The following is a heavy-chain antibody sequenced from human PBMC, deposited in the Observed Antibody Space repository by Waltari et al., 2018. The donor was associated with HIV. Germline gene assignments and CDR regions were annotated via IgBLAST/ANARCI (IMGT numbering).Heavy chain of an antibody. CDR3: ARDFLEMVRGVLHPDYGMDV. Sequence: EVQLVESGGGLVKPGGSLRLSCAASGFTFSSYSMNWVRQAPGKGLEWVSSISSSSSYIYYADSVKGRFTISRDNAKNSLYLQMNSLRAEDTAVYYCARDFLEMVRGVLHPDYGMDVWDQGP. D-gene: IGHD3-10*01. V-gene: IGHV3-21*01. CDR2: ISSSSSYI. J-gene: IGHJ6*02. CDR1: GFTFSSYS.